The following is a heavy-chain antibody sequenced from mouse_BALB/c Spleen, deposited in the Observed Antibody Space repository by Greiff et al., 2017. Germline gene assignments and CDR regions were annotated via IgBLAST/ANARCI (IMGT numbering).Heavy chain of an antibody. J-gene: IGHJ3*01. CDR2: INPSTGYT. CDR1: GYTFTSYW. CDR3: AQTARALAY. Sequence: QVQLKESGAELAKPGASVKMSCKASGYTFTSYWMHWVKQRPGQGLEWIGYINPSTGYTEYNQKFKDKATLTADKSSSTAYMQLSSLTSEDSAVYYCAQTARALAYWGQGTLVTVSA. V-gene: IGHV1-7*01. D-gene: IGHD3-2*01.